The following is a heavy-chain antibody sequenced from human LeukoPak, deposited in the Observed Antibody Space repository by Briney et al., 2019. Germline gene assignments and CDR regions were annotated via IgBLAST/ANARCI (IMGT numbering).Heavy chain of an antibody. Sequence: ASVKVSCKVSGYTLTELSMHWVRQAPGKGLEWMGRFDPEDGETIYAQKFQGRVTMTEDTSTNTAYMELSSLRSEDTAVYYCAKGYNDYGGNDWFDPWGQGTLVTVSS. CDR2: FDPEDGET. D-gene: IGHD4-23*01. CDR3: AKGYNDYGGNDWFDP. J-gene: IGHJ5*02. V-gene: IGHV1-24*01. CDR1: GYTLTELS.